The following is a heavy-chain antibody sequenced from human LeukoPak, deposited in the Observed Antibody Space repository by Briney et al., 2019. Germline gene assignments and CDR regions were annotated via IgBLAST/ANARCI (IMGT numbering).Heavy chain of an antibody. D-gene: IGHD2-2*01. Sequence: PSETLSLTCTVSGGSISSYYWSWIRQPAGKGLEWIGRIYTSGSTNYNPSLKSRVTMSVDTSKNQFSLKLSSVTAADTAVYYCARVVGSTSREQYYYYYYYMDVWGKGTTVTISS. CDR1: GGSISSYY. CDR2: IYTSGST. V-gene: IGHV4-4*07. J-gene: IGHJ6*03. CDR3: ARVVGSTSREQYYYYYYYMDV.